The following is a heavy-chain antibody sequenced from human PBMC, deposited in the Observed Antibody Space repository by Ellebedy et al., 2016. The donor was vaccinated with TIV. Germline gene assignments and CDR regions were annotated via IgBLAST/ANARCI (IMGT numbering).Heavy chain of an antibody. Sequence: GESLKISCAASGFTFSRNWMHWVRQAPGKGLEWVSSIGASGTDRYYADSVKGRFTISRDNAKNSLYLQMDSLRAEDTAVYYCTRDRIVGATSYGYWGQGTLVTVSS. V-gene: IGHV3-21*01. J-gene: IGHJ4*02. CDR2: IGASGTDR. D-gene: IGHD1-26*01. CDR3: TRDRIVGATSYGY. CDR1: GFTFSRNW.